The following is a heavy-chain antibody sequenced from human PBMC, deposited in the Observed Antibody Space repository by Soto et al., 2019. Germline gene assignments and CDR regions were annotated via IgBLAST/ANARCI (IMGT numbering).Heavy chain of an antibody. CDR1: GGTFSSYA. V-gene: IGHV1-69*13. D-gene: IGHD2-15*01. J-gene: IGHJ6*02. Sequence: ASVKVSCKASGGTFSSYAISWVRQAPGQGREWMGGIIHIFGTANYAQKFQGRVTITADESTSTAYMELSSLRSEDKAVYYCARGGGYCSGGRCYGYYYYGMDVWGQGTTVTVSS. CDR3: ARGGGYCSGGRCYGYYYYGMDV. CDR2: IIHIFGTA.